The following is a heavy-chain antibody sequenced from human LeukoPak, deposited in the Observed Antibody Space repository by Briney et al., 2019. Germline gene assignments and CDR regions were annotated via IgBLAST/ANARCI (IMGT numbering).Heavy chain of an antibody. J-gene: IGHJ3*02. D-gene: IGHD3-22*01. CDR1: GFTFSSYS. Sequence: GGSLRLSCAASGFTFSSYSMDWVRQAPGKGLEWISFISSSGSPIYYAGSVTGRFTISRDNGKNSLYLQMNSLRDEDTAVYYCARGVEGSYYYDSSGKGNALDIWGQGTRVTVSS. CDR3: ARGVEGSYYYDSSGKGNALDI. V-gene: IGHV3-48*02. CDR2: ISSSGSPI.